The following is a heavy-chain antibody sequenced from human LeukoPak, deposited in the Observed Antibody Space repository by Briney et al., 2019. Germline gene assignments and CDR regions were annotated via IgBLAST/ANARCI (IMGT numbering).Heavy chain of an antibody. CDR1: GGSIRGSTSY. V-gene: IGHV4-39*07. J-gene: IGHJ4*02. D-gene: IGHD6-19*01. CDR2: IYYGGTT. CDR3: ARSIAVAGTEEGFDY. Sequence: SETLSLTCTVSGGSIRGSTSYWGWIRQPPGKGLEWIGNIYYGGTTYYNPSLKSRVTISVDTSKNQFSLKLSSVTAADTAVYYCARSIAVAGTEEGFDYWGQGTLVTVSS.